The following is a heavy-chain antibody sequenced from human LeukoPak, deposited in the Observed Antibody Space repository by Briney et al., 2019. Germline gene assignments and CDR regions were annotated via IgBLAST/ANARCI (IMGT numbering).Heavy chain of an antibody. V-gene: IGHV3-48*02. Sequence: GGSLRLSCAASGFTFSSYSMNWVRQAPGKGREWVSYISSSSSTIYYADSVKGRFTISRDNAKNSLYLQMNSLRDEDTAVYYCARSLYSSRYIRPFDYWGQGTLVTVSS. CDR1: GFTFSSYS. D-gene: IGHD6-13*01. J-gene: IGHJ4*02. CDR2: ISSSSSTI. CDR3: ARSLYSSRYIRPFDY.